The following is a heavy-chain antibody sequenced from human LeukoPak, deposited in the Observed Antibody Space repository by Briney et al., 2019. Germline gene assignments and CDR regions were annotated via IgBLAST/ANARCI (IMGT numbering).Heavy chain of an antibody. Sequence: ASVKVSCEASGYTFTSYGISWVRQAPGQGLEWMGWISAYNGNTNYAQKLQGRVTMTTDTSTSTAYMELRSLRSDDTAVYYCARVDYGDGYFDYWGQGTLVTVSS. V-gene: IGHV1-18*01. J-gene: IGHJ4*02. CDR2: ISAYNGNT. CDR3: ARVDYGDGYFDY. D-gene: IGHD4-17*01. CDR1: GYTFTSYG.